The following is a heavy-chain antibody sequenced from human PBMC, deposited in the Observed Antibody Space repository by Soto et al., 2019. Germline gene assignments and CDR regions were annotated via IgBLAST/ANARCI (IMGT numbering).Heavy chain of an antibody. CDR2: IYYSGST. Sequence: QLQLQESGPGLVKPSETLSLTCTVSGGSISSSSYYWGWIRQPPGKGLEWIGSIYYSGSTYYNPSLKSRVTISVDTSKNQFSLKLSSVTAADTAVYYCARPLYYDILTGYSFWGQGTLVTVSS. V-gene: IGHV4-39*01. CDR1: GGSISSSSYY. CDR3: ARPLYYDILTGYSF. J-gene: IGHJ4*02. D-gene: IGHD3-9*01.